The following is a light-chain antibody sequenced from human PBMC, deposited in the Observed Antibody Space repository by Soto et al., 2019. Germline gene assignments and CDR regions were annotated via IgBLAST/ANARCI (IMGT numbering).Light chain of an antibody. V-gene: IGKV1-27*01. CDR2: SAS. CDR1: QGIGNS. Sequence: DIQMTQSPPSLSASVGDRVTITCRASQGIGNSLAWYQQKPGTVHKLLIYSASTLQSGVPARFSGSGSGTDFTLTIRSLQPEDVADYYCQNYNTVPAPFGQGTRLEIK. J-gene: IGKJ5*01. CDR3: QNYNTVPAP.